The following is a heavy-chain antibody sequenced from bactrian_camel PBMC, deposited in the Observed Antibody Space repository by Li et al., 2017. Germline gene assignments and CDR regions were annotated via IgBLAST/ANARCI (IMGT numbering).Heavy chain of an antibody. CDR2: IATGSGNT. CDR3: AADLASGAYCFSSDRIV. Sequence: HVQLVESGGGSVQAGGSLTLSCRASVPIKRYCLAWFRQAPGKEREGVARIATGSGNTYYADSVKGRFTISRDNAKDTLYLQMNSLEPEDTGMYYCAADLASGAYCFSSDRIVWGQGTQVTVS. V-gene: IGHV3S1*01. CDR1: VPIKRYC. D-gene: IGHD2*01. J-gene: IGHJ4*01.